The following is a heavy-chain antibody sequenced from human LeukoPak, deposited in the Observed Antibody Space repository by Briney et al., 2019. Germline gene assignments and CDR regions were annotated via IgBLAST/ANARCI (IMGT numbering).Heavy chain of an antibody. CDR2: ISGSGSGT. CDR1: GFTFSTYA. Sequence: PGGSLRLSCAASGFTFSTYAMTWVRQAPGKGLEWISAISGSGSGTYYADPVKGRFTISRDNAKNTLYMQMDSLRAEDTALYYCAKDYPFDYYYGNGGYFLYWGQGTLVTVSS. V-gene: IGHV3-23*01. CDR3: AKDYPFDYYYGNGGYFLY. D-gene: IGHD3-22*01. J-gene: IGHJ4*02.